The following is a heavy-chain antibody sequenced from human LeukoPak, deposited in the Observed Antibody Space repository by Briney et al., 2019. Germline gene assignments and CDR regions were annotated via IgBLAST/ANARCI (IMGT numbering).Heavy chain of an antibody. V-gene: IGHV1-46*01. J-gene: IGHJ6*02. Sequence: ASVQVSCKASGYTFTSYYMHWVRQAPGQGLEWMGIINPSGGSTRYAQKFQGRVTMTSDTSTSTVYMELSSLRSEDTAVYYCARDRLLRLQYGVDVWGQGTTVTVSS. CDR1: GYTFTSYY. CDR3: ARDRLLRLQYGVDV. D-gene: IGHD2/OR15-2a*01. CDR2: INPSGGST.